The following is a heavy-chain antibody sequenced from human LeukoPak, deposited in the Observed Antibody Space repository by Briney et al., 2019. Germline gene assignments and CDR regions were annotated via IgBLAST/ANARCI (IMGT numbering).Heavy chain of an antibody. CDR1: GFTFSSYW. D-gene: IGHD5-12*01. CDR2: IKQDGSEK. CDR3: ARDQLAYSGYDTLFDY. J-gene: IGHJ4*02. Sequence: GGSLRLSCAASGFTFSSYWMSWVRQAPGKGLEWVANIKQDGSEKYYVDSVKGRFTISRDNSKNTLYLQLNSLRPEDTAVYYCARDQLAYSGYDTLFDYWGQGTLVTVSS. V-gene: IGHV3-7*01.